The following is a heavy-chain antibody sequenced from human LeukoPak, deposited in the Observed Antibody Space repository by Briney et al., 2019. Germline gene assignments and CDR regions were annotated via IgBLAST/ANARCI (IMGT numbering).Heavy chain of an antibody. CDR1: GFAFSSYA. J-gene: IGHJ3*01. D-gene: IGHD1-26*01. Sequence: GGSLRLSCPASGFAFSSYAMSWVRQAPGKGLEWVSSIISSGGVTYYADSVKGRFTISRDNSKNTVYLQMNSLRVEDTAVYYCAKVHLRIEIYAFDVWGQGTMVTVSS. V-gene: IGHV3-23*01. CDR3: AKVHLRIEIYAFDV. CDR2: IISSGGVT.